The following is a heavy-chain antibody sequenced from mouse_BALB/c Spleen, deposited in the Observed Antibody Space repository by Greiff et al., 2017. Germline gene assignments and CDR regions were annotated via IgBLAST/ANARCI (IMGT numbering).Heavy chain of an antibody. V-gene: IGHV1-4*02. CDR2: INPSSGYT. Sequence: QVQLQQSAAELARPGASVKMSCKASGYPFTSYTMHWVKQRPGQGLEWIGYINPSSGYTEYNQKFKDKTTLTADKSSSTAYMQLSSLTSEDSAVYYCARERGMSTMDYWGQGTSVTVSS. CDR3: ARERGMSTMDY. D-gene: IGHD2-4*01. CDR1: GYPFTSYT. J-gene: IGHJ4*01.